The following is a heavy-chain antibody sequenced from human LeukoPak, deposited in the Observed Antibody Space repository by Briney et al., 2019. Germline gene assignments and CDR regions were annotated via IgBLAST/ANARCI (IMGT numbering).Heavy chain of an antibody. J-gene: IGHJ4*02. CDR1: GGSISSSNW. V-gene: IGHV4-4*02. D-gene: IGHD5-18*01. CDR2: IYHSGST. CDR3: ARVPDGYSYGYDY. Sequence: SETLSLTCAVSGGSISSSNWWSWVRQPPGKGLEWIGEIYHSGSTNYNPSLKSRVTISVDKSKNQFSLKLGSVTAADTAVYYCARVPDGYSYGYDYWGQGTLVTVSS.